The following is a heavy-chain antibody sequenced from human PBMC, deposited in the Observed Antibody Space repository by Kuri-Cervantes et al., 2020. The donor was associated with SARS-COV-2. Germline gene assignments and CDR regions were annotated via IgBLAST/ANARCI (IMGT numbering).Heavy chain of an antibody. J-gene: IGHJ4*02. CDR1: GGSISSYY. CDR3: ARVKTIFGVAPFDY. V-gene: IGHV4-59*12. Sequence: SETLSLTCTVSGGSISSYYWSWIRQPPGKGLEWIGYIYYSGSTNYNPSLKSRVTISVDTSKNQFSLKLSSVTAADTAVYYCARVKTIFGVAPFDYWGQGTPVTVSS. CDR2: IYYSGST. D-gene: IGHD3-3*01.